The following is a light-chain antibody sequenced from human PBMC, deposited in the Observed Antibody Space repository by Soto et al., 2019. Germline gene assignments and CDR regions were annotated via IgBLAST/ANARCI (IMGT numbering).Light chain of an antibody. CDR2: GAT. CDR1: QSLSSSY. V-gene: IGKV3-20*01. Sequence: EIAVTQSPGTLSLSLGDRASLSCRASQSLSSSYLAWYQQKPGQATRLLIYGATSRATGIPDRFSGSGAGTDFTLTISRLEPEYFAVYYCQQYGNSRTFGQGTKVDIK. CDR3: QQYGNSRT. J-gene: IGKJ1*01.